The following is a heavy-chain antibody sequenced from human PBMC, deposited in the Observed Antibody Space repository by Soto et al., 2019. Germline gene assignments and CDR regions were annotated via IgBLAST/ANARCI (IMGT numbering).Heavy chain of an antibody. Sequence: EVQLVESGGGLVQPGGSLRLSCAASGFTFSDHFMDWFRQAPGKGLEWVGRSRNRDRSYTTEYAASVKGRFTISRDDSKNSLYLQMNSLNTEHMALSYWTRDYSWGTHHWSGGYWGQGTLVTVSS. CDR2: SRNRDRSYTT. V-gene: IGHV3-72*01. CDR3: TRDYSWGTHHWSGGY. J-gene: IGHJ4*02. D-gene: IGHD3-3*01. CDR1: GFTFSDHF.